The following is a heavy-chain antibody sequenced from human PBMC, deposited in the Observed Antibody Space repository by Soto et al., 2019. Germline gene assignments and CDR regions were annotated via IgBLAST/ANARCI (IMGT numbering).Heavy chain of an antibody. Sequence: SETLSLTCAVYGGSFSGYYWSWIRQPPGKGLEWIGEINHSGSTNYNPSLKSRVTISVDTSKNQFSLKLSSVTAADTAVYYCARGDSLPSTFDYWGQGTLVTVSS. CDR1: GGSFSGYY. J-gene: IGHJ4*02. D-gene: IGHD1-26*01. CDR2: INHSGST. CDR3: ARGDSLPSTFDY. V-gene: IGHV4-34*01.